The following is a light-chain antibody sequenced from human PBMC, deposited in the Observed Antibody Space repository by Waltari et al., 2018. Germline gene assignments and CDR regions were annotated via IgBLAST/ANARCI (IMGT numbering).Light chain of an antibody. V-gene: IGLV1-47*01. J-gene: IGLJ3*02. CDR2: RNN. CDR3: AGWDDSLSGRV. CDR1: RSNIGTNY. Sequence: QSVLTQPPSASGTPGQRVTISCSGSRSNIGTNYVSWYQQLPGTAPKLLIDRNNQRPAGVPERFAGSKAGTSASLVISGLLSEDEADYYCAGWDDSLSGRVFGGGTKVTVL.